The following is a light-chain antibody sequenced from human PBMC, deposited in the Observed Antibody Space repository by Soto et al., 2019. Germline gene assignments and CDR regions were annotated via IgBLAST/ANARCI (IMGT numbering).Light chain of an antibody. CDR1: QRVTSSY. V-gene: IGKV3-20*01. J-gene: IGKJ4*01. CDR3: QQYGSSPVT. CDR2: GAS. Sequence: EIVLTQSPGTLSLSPGERATLSCRASQRVTSSYLAWYQQKLGQAPRLLISGASSRATGIPDRFSGSGSGTDFTLTISRLEPEDFAVYYCQQYGSSPVTFGGGAKVDIK.